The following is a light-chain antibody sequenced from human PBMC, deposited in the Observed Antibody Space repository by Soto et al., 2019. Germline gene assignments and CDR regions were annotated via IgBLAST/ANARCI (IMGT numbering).Light chain of an antibody. CDR1: SSKIGSYNH. CDR2: AVS. CDR3: ISYTDRQSYL. V-gene: IGLV2-14*03. Sequence: QSALTQPASVSGSPGQSITISCSGTSSKIGSYNHVAWYQQFPGKSPKLMIYAVSDRPSGVSDRFSGSKSGITASLTISGLQTEDEADYYCISYTDRQSYLFGTGTRSPS. J-gene: IGLJ1*01.